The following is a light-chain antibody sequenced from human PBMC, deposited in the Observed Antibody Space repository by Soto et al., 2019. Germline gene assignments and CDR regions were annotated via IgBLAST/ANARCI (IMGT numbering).Light chain of an antibody. Sequence: DLQMTQSPSSLSASLGDRVTITCRARQSVNTYVHWYQQRPGRAPKLLIYGASNLQNGVPSRFSGDGSGTDFTLTISSLQVEDFATYHCQQTYSTPWTFGQGTKVEIK. CDR3: QQTYSTPWT. CDR2: GAS. J-gene: IGKJ1*01. CDR1: QSVNTY. V-gene: IGKV1-39*01.